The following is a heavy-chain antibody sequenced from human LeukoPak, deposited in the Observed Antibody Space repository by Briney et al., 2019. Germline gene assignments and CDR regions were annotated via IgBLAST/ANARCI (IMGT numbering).Heavy chain of an antibody. Sequence: GGSLRLSCAASGFTFSSCAMSWVRQAPGKGLEWVSAISGSGGSTYYADSVKGRFTISRDNSKNTLYLQMNSLRAEDTAVYYCAKGTRPYCSSTSCYLTYFDYWGQGTLVTVSS. CDR1: GFTFSSCA. V-gene: IGHV3-23*01. CDR2: ISGSGGST. J-gene: IGHJ4*02. CDR3: AKGTRPYCSSTSCYLTYFDY. D-gene: IGHD2-2*01.